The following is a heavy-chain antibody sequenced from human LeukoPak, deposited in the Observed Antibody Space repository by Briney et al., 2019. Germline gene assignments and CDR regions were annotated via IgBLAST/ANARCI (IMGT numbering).Heavy chain of an antibody. Sequence: ASVKVSCKASGYTFTSYDINWVRQATGQGLEWMGWMNPNSGNTGYAQKFQGRVTMTRNTSISTVYMELSSLRSEDTALYYCARTYYYDSSGYGSYYYYMDVWGKGTTVTVSS. CDR2: MNPNSGNT. V-gene: IGHV1-8*01. CDR1: GYTFTSYD. J-gene: IGHJ6*03. CDR3: ARTYYYDSSGYGSYYYYMDV. D-gene: IGHD3-22*01.